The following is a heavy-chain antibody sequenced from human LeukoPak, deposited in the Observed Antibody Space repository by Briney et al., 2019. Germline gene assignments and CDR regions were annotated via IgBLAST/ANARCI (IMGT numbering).Heavy chain of an antibody. V-gene: IGHV1-8*01. J-gene: IGHJ4*02. Sequence: GASVTVSCKPSGYTFTSSDINWVRQAAGQGLEWMGWINPNSGRTGYAQKFQGRVTMTANTSISTAYMELSSLRFDDTAVYYCARGRSGLAAAGTYDYWGQGTLITVSS. CDR3: ARGRSGLAAAGTYDY. D-gene: IGHD6-13*01. CDR2: INPNSGRT. CDR1: GYTFTSSD.